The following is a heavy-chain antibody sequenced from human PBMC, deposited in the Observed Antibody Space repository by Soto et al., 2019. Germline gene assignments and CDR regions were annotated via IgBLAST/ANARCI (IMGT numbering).Heavy chain of an antibody. V-gene: IGHV1-18*01. J-gene: IGHJ6*02. CDR1: GYTFTSYG. D-gene: IGHD2-2*01. CDR3: ARVFCSSTSCSWGYYYYGMDV. CDR2: ISAYNGNT. Sequence: ASVKVSCKASGYTFTSYGISWVRQAPGQGLEWMGWISAYNGNTNYAQKLQGRVTMTTDTSTSTAYMELRSLRSDDTAVYYCARVFCSSTSCSWGYYYYGMDVWGQGTTVTVSS.